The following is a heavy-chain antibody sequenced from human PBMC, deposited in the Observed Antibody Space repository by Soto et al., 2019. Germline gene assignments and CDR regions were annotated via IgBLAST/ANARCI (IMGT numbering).Heavy chain of an antibody. Sequence: QVQLVQSGAEVKKPGSSVKVSCKASGGTFSSYAISWVRQAPGQGLEWMGGIIPIFGTANYAQKFQGRVTITAYESTSTAYMELSSLRSEDTAVYYCARATYYYDSSGYLIANYYFDYWGQGTLVTVSS. CDR1: GGTFSSYA. D-gene: IGHD3-22*01. CDR3: ARATYYYDSSGYLIANYYFDY. CDR2: IIPIFGTA. V-gene: IGHV1-69*01. J-gene: IGHJ4*02.